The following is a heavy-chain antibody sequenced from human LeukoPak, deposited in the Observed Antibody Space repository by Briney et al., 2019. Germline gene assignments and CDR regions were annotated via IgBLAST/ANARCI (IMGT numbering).Heavy chain of an antibody. Sequence: GGSLRLSCAASGFIFSSYGMHWVRQAPGKGLEWVAVIWYDGSNKYYADSVKGRFTISGDNSKNTLSLQMGSLRAEDMAVYYCARRNYYVSSGYFSGDAFDIWGQGTMVTVSS. CDR1: GFIFSSYG. CDR3: ARRNYYVSSGYFSGDAFDI. J-gene: IGHJ3*02. V-gene: IGHV3-33*01. CDR2: IWYDGSNK. D-gene: IGHD3-22*01.